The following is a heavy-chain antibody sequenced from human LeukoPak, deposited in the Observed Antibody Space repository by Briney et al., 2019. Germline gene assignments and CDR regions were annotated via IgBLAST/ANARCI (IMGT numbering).Heavy chain of an antibody. CDR2: IRYDGSNK. CDR1: GFTFSSYG. V-gene: IGHV3-30*02. Sequence: GGSLRLSCAASGFTFSSYGMHWVRQAPGKGLEWVAFIRYDGSNKYYADSVKGRFTISRDNSKNALYLQMNSLRAEDTAVYYCAKDRQQLVTAWGQGTLVTVSS. D-gene: IGHD6-13*01. J-gene: IGHJ5*02. CDR3: AKDRQQLVTA.